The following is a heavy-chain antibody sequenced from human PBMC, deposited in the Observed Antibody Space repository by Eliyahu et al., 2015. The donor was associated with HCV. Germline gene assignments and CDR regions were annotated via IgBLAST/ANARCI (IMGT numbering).Heavy chain of an antibody. Sequence: VQLVESGGGLVQPGGSLRLSCEASGFMLSNAWMNWVRQAPGKGLEWVGRSKRKTDGGTTDYAAPVKGRFIISRNDSSNTVYLEMNSLKTEDSGMYYCIKNYYDTTGSPRYWGQGTLVTVSS. J-gene: IGHJ4*02. CDR2: SKRKTDGGTT. D-gene: IGHD3-22*01. CDR1: GFMLSNAW. CDR3: IKNYYDTTGSPRY. V-gene: IGHV3-15*07.